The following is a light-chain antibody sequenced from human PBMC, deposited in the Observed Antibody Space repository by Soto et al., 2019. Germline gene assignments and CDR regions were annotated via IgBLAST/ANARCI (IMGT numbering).Light chain of an antibody. V-gene: IGLV2-14*01. CDR3: SSYTSSSTLV. J-gene: IGLJ3*02. Sequence: QSALAQPASVSGSPGQSITISCTGTTSDVGGYNYVSWYQQHPGKAPKPMIYEVSNRPSGVSNRFSGSKSDNTASLTISGLQAEDEADYYCSSYTSSSTLVFGGGTKVTVL. CDR2: EVS. CDR1: TSDVGGYNY.